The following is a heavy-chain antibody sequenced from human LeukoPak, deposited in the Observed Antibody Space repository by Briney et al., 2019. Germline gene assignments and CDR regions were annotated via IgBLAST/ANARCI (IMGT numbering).Heavy chain of an antibody. J-gene: IGHJ5*01. D-gene: IGHD3-16*01. CDR2: ISGSAGTT. CDR3: AKGGGLTFPFHS. V-gene: IGHV3-23*01. Sequence: PGGSLRLSCAASGFTFNNYAMAWVRQAPGKGLEWVSSISGSAGTTYYADSVKGRFTISRDNSKSTLYLQMNSLRADDTAVYYWAKGGGLTFPFHSGGQGTLVTASS. CDR1: GFTFNNYA.